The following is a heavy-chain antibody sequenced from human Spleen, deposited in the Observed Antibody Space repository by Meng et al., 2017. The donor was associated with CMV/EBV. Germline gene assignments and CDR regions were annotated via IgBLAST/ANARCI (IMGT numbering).Heavy chain of an antibody. CDR1: GSISSAGYY. Sequence: GSISSAGYYGNWIRQHPGKGLEWIGSIYYSGSTYYNPSLKSRLSISVDASKNQFSLHLSSVTAADTAVYYCARGGAVVPAADNWFDPWGQGSLVTVSS. J-gene: IGHJ5*02. V-gene: IGHV4-31*02. CDR2: IYYSGST. CDR3: ARGGAVVPAADNWFDP. D-gene: IGHD2-2*01.